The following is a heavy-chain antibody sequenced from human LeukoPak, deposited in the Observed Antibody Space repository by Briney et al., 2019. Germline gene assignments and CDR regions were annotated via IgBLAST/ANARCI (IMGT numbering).Heavy chain of an antibody. D-gene: IGHD3-22*01. CDR2: ISGSGDST. CDR3: AKVATKGNYYDSSGYSLDY. J-gene: IGHJ4*02. Sequence: GGSLRLSCAASGFTFSSYAMSWVRHAPGKGLGWVSHISGSGDSTYYADSVKGRFTITRDNSKNKLYMQMNSRRAEDTAVFYCAKVATKGNYYDSSGYSLDYWGQGTLVTVSS. V-gene: IGHV3-23*01. CDR1: GFTFSSYA.